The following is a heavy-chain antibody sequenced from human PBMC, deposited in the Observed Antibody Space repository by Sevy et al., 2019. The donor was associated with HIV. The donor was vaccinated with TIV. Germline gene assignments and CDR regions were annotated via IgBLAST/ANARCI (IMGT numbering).Heavy chain of an antibody. D-gene: IGHD6-6*01. J-gene: IGHJ6*03. V-gene: IGHV3-33*08. CDR1: GFTFSSYG. CDR3: ASDREQLASHYYYYMDV. CDR2: IWYDGSNK. Sequence: GGSLRLSCAASGFTFSSYGMHWVRQAPGKGLEWVAVIWYDGSNKYYADSVKGRFTISRDNSKNTQYLQMNSLRAEDTAVYYCASDREQLASHYYYYMDVWGKGTTVTVSS.